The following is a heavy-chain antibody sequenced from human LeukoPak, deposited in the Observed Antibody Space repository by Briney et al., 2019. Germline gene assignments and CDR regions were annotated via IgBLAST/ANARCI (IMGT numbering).Heavy chain of an antibody. Sequence: SQTLSLTCTVSGGSISSGDHYWSWIRQPPGKGLEWIGYIYYSGSTYYNPSLKSRVTISVDASKNQFSLKLSSVTAADTAVYYCARTSGYGDYYWGQGTLVTVSS. CDR3: ARTSGYGDYY. CDR2: IYYSGST. D-gene: IGHD4-17*01. CDR1: GGSISSGDHY. J-gene: IGHJ4*02. V-gene: IGHV4-30-4*01.